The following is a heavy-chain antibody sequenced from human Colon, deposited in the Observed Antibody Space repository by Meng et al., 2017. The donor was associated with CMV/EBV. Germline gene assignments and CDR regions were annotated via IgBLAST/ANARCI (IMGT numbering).Heavy chain of an antibody. J-gene: IGHJ4*02. CDR3: AKIAGYCSSATCLDS. V-gene: IGHV3-23*01. Sequence: VQLLESGGGLVQPGGSLRLSCAASGFTFSNYAMSWVRQAPGKGLEWVSTVSSSGESTYYADSVMGQFTISKDNSKNTMSLQMNSLRAEDTAVYYCAKIAGYCSSATCLDSWGQGTLVTVSS. CDR1: GFTFSNYA. D-gene: IGHD2-2*03. CDR2: VSSSGEST.